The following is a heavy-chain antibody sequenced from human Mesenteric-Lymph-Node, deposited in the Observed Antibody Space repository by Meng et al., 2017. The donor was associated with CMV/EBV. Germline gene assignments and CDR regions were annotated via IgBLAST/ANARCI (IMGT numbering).Heavy chain of an antibody. V-gene: IGHV1-18*01. CDR1: GYTFTSYG. D-gene: IGHD2-2*01. CDR2: ISAYNGNT. CDR3: ARTRLGYCSSTSCWLVYYYYGMDV. J-gene: IGHJ6*02. Sequence: ASVKVSCKASGYTFTSYGISWVRQAPGQGLEWMGWISAYNGNTNYAQKLQGRVTMTTDTSTSTAYMELRSLRSDDTAVYYCARTRLGYCSSTSCWLVYYYYGMDVWGQGTTVTVSS.